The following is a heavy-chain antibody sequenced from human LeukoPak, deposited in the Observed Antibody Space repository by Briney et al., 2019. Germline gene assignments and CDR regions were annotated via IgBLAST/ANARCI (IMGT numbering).Heavy chain of an antibody. J-gene: IGHJ4*02. CDR1: GFTFISYW. CDR2: INGYGSST. V-gene: IGHV3-74*01. D-gene: IGHD5-18*01. Sequence: GGSLRLSCAASGFTFISYWMHWVRQAPGKGLVWVSRINGYGSSTDFADSVKGRFTISRDDAKNTLYLQMNSLRAEDTAVYYCARDAPGNTALDYWGQGTLVTVSS. CDR3: ARDAPGNTALDY.